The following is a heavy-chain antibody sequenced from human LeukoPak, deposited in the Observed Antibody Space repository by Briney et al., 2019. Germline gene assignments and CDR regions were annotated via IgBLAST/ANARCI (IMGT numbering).Heavy chain of an antibody. V-gene: IGHV1-24*01. D-gene: IGHD3-22*01. CDR1: GYTLTELS. CDR2: FDPEDGET. J-gene: IGHJ4*02. Sequence: ASVKVSCKVSGYTLTELSMHWVRQAPGKGLEWMGGFDPEDGETIYAQKFQGRVTMTEDTPTDTAYMELSSLRSEDTAVYYCATTYYYDSSGSYYFDYWGQGTLVTVSS. CDR3: ATTYYYDSSGSYYFDY.